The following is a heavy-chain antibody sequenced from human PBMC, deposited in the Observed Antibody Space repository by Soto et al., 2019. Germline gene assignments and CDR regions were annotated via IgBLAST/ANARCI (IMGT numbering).Heavy chain of an antibody. Sequence: SQTLSLTCAISGDSVSSNSAAWNWIRQSPSRGLEWLGRTYYRSKWYNDYAVSVKSRITINPDTSKNQFSLQLNSVTPEDTAVYYCARVPVTIFGVVLRDYYYYGMDVWGQGTTVTVSS. D-gene: IGHD3-3*01. CDR3: ARVPVTIFGVVLRDYYYYGMDV. CDR2: TYYRSKWYN. CDR1: GDSVSSNSAA. V-gene: IGHV6-1*01. J-gene: IGHJ6*02.